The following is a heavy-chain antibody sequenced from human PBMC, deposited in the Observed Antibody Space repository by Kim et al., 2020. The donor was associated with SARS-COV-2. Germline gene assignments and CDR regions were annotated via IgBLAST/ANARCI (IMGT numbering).Heavy chain of an antibody. J-gene: IGHJ4*02. V-gene: IGHV1-3*01. CDR3: ARGPRGSYPYYFDY. Sequence: QKFQGRVTITRDTSASTAYMGLSSLRSEDTAVYYCARGPRGSYPYYFDYWGQGTLVTVSS. D-gene: IGHD1-26*01.